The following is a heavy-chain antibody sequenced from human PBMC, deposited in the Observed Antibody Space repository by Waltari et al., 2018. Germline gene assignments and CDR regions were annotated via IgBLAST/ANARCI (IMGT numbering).Heavy chain of an antibody. CDR2: IYTRGST. V-gene: IGHV4-61*02. Sequence: QVQLQESGPGLVKPSQTLSLTCTVSGGSISSGSYYWNWIRQSAGKGLEWIGHIYTRGSTIYNPSLESRVTISVDSSKNHFSLKLRSVTAADTAVYFCARGREWFGVRPNMDVWGQGTTVTIS. CDR1: GGSISSGSYY. D-gene: IGHD3-10*01. J-gene: IGHJ6*02. CDR3: ARGREWFGVRPNMDV.